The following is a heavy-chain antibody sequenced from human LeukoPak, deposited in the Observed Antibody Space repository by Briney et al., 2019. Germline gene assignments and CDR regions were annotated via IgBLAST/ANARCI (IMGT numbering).Heavy chain of an antibody. D-gene: IGHD2-15*01. Sequence: GGSLRLSCGASGFTFSYYSMNWVRQAPGKGLEWVSSISSNSNNIYYADSVKGRFTISRDNAKNSLYLQMSSRRAEDTAVYYCAREWGYCSGGSCPPDHFDYWGQGTLVTVSS. CDR2: ISSNSNNI. CDR1: GFTFSYYS. V-gene: IGHV3-21*01. CDR3: AREWGYCSGGSCPPDHFDY. J-gene: IGHJ4*02.